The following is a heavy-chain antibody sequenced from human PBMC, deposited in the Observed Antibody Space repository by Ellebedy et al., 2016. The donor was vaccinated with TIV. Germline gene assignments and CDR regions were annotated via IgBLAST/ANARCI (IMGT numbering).Heavy chain of an antibody. J-gene: IGHJ4*02. Sequence: GESLKISCGASGFSFSNFAMTWVRQAPGKGLEWVSSISDSGISTDYADSVRGRVTISRDNSRHTLYLQMDSLRADDTAVYYCAKLDSSGYYYGRFDYWGQGTLVTVSS. D-gene: IGHD3-22*01. V-gene: IGHV3-23*01. CDR3: AKLDSSGYYYGRFDY. CDR1: GFSFSNFA. CDR2: ISDSGIST.